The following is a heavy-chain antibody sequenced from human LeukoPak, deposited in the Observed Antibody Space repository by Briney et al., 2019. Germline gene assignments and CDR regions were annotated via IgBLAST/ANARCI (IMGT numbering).Heavy chain of an antibody. D-gene: IGHD4-17*01. CDR2: INPSSGST. V-gene: IGHV1-46*01. CDR1: GYTFANYH. J-gene: IGHJ5*02. Sequence: ASVKVSCKASGYTFANYHIHWVRQAPGQGLEWMGIINPSSGSTTYAQKFQGRVTMTRDTSTSTVYMELSSLRSEDTAIYYCYTAGYDYGWFDPWGQGTLVTVSS. CDR3: YTAGYDYGWFDP.